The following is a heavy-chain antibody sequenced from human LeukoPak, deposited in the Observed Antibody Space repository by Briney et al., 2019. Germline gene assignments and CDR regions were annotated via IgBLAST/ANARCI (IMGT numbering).Heavy chain of an antibody. J-gene: IGHJ4*02. V-gene: IGHV1-8*03. CDR2: MNPNSGNT. CDR1: GYTFTSYG. D-gene: IGHD6-6*01. CDR3: ARGRQLCDY. Sequence: ASVKVSCKASGYTFTSYGISWVRQAPGQGLEWMGWMNPNSGNTGYAQKFQGRVTITRNTSISTAYMELSSLRSEDTAVYYCARGRQLCDYWGQGTLVTVSS.